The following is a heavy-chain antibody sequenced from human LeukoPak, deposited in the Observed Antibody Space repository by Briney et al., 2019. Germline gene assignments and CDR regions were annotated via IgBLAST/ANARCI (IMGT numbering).Heavy chain of an antibody. V-gene: IGHV3-23*01. CDR2: ISGSGGST. J-gene: IGHJ6*02. CDR3: AKDLSRRDIVVVRSPYYYYGMDV. Sequence: PGGSLRLSCAASGFTFSSYAMSWVRQAPGKGLEWVSAISGSGGSTYYADSVKGRFTITRDNSKNTLYLRMNSLRAEDTAVYYCAKDLSRRDIVVVRSPYYYYGMDVWGQGTTVTVSS. D-gene: IGHD2-2*01. CDR1: GFTFSSYA.